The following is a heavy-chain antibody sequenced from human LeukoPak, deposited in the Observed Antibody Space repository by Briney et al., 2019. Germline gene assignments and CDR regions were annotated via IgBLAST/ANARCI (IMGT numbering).Heavy chain of an antibody. Sequence: GASVTVSCKSSGFTFINSRITWVRQAPGQGLEWMGWISAYYGNTHYVDNFEGRVAMTRDTSTSTAYMELRSLTSDDTAVYYCARVGGGTHYYSDFWGQGTLVTVS. CDR2: ISAYYGNT. CDR3: ARVGGGTHYYSDF. D-gene: IGHD1-26*01. J-gene: IGHJ4*02. CDR1: GFTFINSR. V-gene: IGHV1-18*01.